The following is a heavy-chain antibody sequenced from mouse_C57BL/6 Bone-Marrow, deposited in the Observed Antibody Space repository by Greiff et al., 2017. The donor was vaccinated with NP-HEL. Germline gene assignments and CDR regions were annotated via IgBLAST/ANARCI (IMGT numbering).Heavy chain of an antibody. V-gene: IGHV1-26*01. CDR3: ARWGYAMDD. J-gene: IGHJ4*01. Sequence: VQLQQSGPELVKPGASVKISCKASGYTFTDYYMNWVKQSHGKSLEWIGDINPNNGGTSYNQTFKGKATLTVDTSSRTAYLELRSLTSEDSAVYYCARWGYAMDDWGQGASVTVFS. CDR1: GYTFTDYY. CDR2: INPNNGGT.